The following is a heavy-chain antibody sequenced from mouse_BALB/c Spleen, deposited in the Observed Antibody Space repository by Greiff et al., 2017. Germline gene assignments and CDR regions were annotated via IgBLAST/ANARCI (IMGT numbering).Heavy chain of an antibody. CDR3: VRGTDAMDY. J-gene: IGHJ4*01. Sequence: EVQLVESGGGLVQPKGSLKLSCAASGFTFNTYAMNWVRQAPGKGLEWVARIRSKSNNYATYYADSVKDRFTISRDDSQSMLYLQMNNLKTEDTAMYYCVRGTDAMDYWGQGTSVTVSS. CDR1: GFTFNTYA. CDR2: IRSKSNNYAT. V-gene: IGHV10-1*02.